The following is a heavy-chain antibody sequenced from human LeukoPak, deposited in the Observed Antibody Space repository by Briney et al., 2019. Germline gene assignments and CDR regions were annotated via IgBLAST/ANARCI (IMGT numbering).Heavy chain of an antibody. CDR1: GFKFRDYY. CDR2: ITMSGSVI. Sequence: GGSLRLSCAASGFKFRDYYMSWIRQGPGTGLEWISYITMSGSVIQYSSSVQARLPNSRDNARNSLYLQMNSLRADDTAVYYCARGGWSRGWFDPWGQGTLVTVSS. CDR3: ARGGWSRGWFDP. V-gene: IGHV3-11*01. D-gene: IGHD6-19*01. J-gene: IGHJ5*02.